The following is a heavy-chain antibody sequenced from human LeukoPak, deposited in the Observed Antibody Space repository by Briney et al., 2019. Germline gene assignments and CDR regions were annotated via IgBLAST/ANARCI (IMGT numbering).Heavy chain of an antibody. Sequence: GGSLRLSCAASGFTFSSYSMNWVRQAPGKGLEWDSYISSSSSTIYYADSVKGRFTISRDNAKNSLYLQMNSLRAEDTAVYYCARVQQLVPQIDYWGQGTLVTVSS. CDR3: ARVQQLVPQIDY. D-gene: IGHD6-6*01. J-gene: IGHJ4*02. CDR2: ISSSSSTI. V-gene: IGHV3-48*01. CDR1: GFTFSSYS.